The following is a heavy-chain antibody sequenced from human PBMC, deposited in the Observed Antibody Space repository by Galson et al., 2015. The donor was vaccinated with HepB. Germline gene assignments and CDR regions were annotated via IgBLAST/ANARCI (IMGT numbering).Heavy chain of an antibody. D-gene: IGHD3-3*01. V-gene: IGHV3-7*02. CDR2: IKQDGSEK. CDR3: ASFGVVYYYYMAV. J-gene: IGHJ6*03. Sequence: SLRLSCAASGFTFSSYWMTWVRQAPGKGLEWVANIKQDGSEKYYVDSVKGRFTISRDNVRNSLFLQMNSLRAEDTAVYYCASFGVVYYYYMAVWGKGTTVPVSS. CDR1: GFTFSSYW.